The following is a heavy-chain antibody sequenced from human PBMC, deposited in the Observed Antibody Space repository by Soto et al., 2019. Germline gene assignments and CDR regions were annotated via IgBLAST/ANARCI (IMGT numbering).Heavy chain of an antibody. D-gene: IGHD2-2*01. CDR1: GGSFSGYY. CDR2: INHSGST. V-gene: IGHV4-34*01. CDR3: ARGILRCSSTSCYGYYYYYGMDV. J-gene: IGHJ6*02. Sequence: PSETLSLTCAVYGGSFSGYYWSWIRQPPGKGLEWIGEINHSGSTNYNPSLKSRVTISVDTSKNQFSLKLSSVTAADTAVYYCARGILRCSSTSCYGYYYYYGMDVWGQGTTVTVSS.